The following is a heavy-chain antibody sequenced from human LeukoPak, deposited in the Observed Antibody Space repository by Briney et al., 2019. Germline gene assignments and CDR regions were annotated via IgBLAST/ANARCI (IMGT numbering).Heavy chain of an antibody. D-gene: IGHD6-13*01. J-gene: IGHJ4*02. CDR2: VNNDGSTK. Sequence: GGSLRLSCAASGFTFSSYWMHWVRQAPGKGLVWVSRVNNDGSTKSYADSLRGRFTISRDNTKNTLYLQMNRLRAEDTAVYFCLAAAGTIGWGQGTLVTVSS. CDR3: LAAAGTIG. V-gene: IGHV3-74*01. CDR1: GFTFSSYW.